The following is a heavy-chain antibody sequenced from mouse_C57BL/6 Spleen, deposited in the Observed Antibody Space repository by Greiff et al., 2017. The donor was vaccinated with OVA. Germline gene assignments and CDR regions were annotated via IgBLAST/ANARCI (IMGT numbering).Heavy chain of an antibody. V-gene: IGHV1-80*01. Sequence: QVQLQQSGAELVKPGASVKISCKASGYAFSSYWMNWVKQRPGKGLEWIGQIYPGDGDTNYNGKFKGKATLTADKSSSTAYMQLSSLTSEDSAVYFCARNYDYDGDYYAMDYWGQGTSVTVSS. CDR2: IYPGDGDT. J-gene: IGHJ4*01. CDR3: ARNYDYDGDYYAMDY. CDR1: GYAFSSYW. D-gene: IGHD2-4*01.